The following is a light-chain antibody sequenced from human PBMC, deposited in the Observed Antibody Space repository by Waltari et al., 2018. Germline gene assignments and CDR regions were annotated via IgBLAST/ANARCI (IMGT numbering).Light chain of an antibody. CDR1: QSIVVW. V-gene: IGKV1-5*03. Sequence: DIQVTQSPSTLSASVGDRVTITCRASQSIVVWLAWYQQKPGKAPRLLIYKASYLESGVPSSVSDSASGTAFSLTISSLQADDFATYYCLQYNSYPWTFGQGTTVEIK. CDR2: KAS. CDR3: LQYNSYPWT. J-gene: IGKJ1*01.